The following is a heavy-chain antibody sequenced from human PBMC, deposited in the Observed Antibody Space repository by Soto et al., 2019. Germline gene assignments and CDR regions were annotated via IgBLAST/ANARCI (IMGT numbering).Heavy chain of an antibody. J-gene: IGHJ6*02. D-gene: IGHD6-6*01. V-gene: IGHV5-51*01. Sequence: GESLKISCKGSGYSFTSYWIGWVRQMPGKGLEWMGIIYPGDSDTRYSPSFQGQVTISADKSISTAYLQWSSLKASDTAMYYCARLPYSRSSGGGGHCYYYGMDVWGQGTTVTVSS. CDR2: IYPGDSDT. CDR3: ARLPYSRSSGGGGHCYYYGMDV. CDR1: GYSFTSYW.